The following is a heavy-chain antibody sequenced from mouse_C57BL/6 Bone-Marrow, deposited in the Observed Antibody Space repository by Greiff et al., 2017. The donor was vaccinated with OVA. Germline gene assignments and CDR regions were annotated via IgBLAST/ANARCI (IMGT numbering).Heavy chain of an antibody. CDR2: IDPSDSYT. CDR1: GYTFTSYW. J-gene: IGHJ2*01. CDR3: ARGDYPNY. D-gene: IGHD2-4*01. Sequence: QVQLQQSGAELVMPGASVKLSCKASGYTFTSYWMHWVKQRPGQGLEWIGEIDPSDSYTNYNQKFKGKSTLTVDKSSSTAYMQLSSLTSEDSAVYYCARGDYPNYWGQGTTLTVSS. V-gene: IGHV1-69*01.